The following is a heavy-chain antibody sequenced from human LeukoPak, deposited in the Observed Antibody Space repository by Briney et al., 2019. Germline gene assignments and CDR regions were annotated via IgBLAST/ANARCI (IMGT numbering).Heavy chain of an antibody. CDR3: ARVVRGDSGSNWFDP. CDR2: IYPGDSDT. J-gene: IGHJ5*02. CDR1: GYSFTSYW. Sequence: GESLKISCTGSGYSFTSYWIGWVRQMPGKGLEWMGIIYPGDSDTRYSPSFQGQVTISADKSISTAYLQWSSLKASDTAMYYCARVVRGDSGSNWFDPWGQGTLVTVSS. V-gene: IGHV5-51*01. D-gene: IGHD3-22*01.